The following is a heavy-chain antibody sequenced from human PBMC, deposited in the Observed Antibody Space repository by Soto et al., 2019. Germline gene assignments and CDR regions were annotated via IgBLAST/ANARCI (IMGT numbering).Heavy chain of an antibody. V-gene: IGHV3-9*01. CDR3: AKTSSGWVGGAFDI. CDR1: GFTFDDYA. CDR2: ISWNSGSI. Sequence: DVQLVESGGGLVQPGRSLRLSCAASGFTFDDYAMHWVRQAPGKGLEWVSGISWNSGSIGYADSVKGRFTISRDNAKNSLYLQMNSLRAEDTALYYCAKTSSGWVGGAFDIWGQGTMVTVSS. J-gene: IGHJ3*02. D-gene: IGHD6-19*01.